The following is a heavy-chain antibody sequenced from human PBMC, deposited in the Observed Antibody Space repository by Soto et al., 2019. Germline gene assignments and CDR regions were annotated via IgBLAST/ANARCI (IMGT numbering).Heavy chain of an antibody. D-gene: IGHD5-18*01. CDR1: GGSISSGDYY. J-gene: IGHJ4*02. CDR3: AREKYSYGPTALFDY. CDR2: IYYSGST. Sequence: SETLSLTCTVSGGSISSGDYYWSWIRQPPGKGLEWIGYIYYSGSTYYNPSLKSRVTISVDTSKNQFSLKLSSVTAADTAVYYCAREKYSYGPTALFDYWGQGTLVTVSS. V-gene: IGHV4-30-4*01.